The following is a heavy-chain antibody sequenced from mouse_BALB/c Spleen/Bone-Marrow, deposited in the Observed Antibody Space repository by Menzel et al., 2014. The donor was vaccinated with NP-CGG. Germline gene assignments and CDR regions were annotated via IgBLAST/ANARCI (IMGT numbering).Heavy chain of an antibody. CDR1: GYTFTSYN. J-gene: IGHJ2*01. CDR2: IYPGNGDT. D-gene: IGHD2-14*01. V-gene: IGHV1-12*01. CDR3: ARGGTPYYFDY. Sequence: LQQSGAELVKPGASVKMSCKASGYTFTSYNMHSVKQTPGQGLEWIGAIYPGNGDTSYNQKFKGKATLTADKSSSTAYMQLSSPTSEDSAVYYCARGGTPYYFDYWGQGTTLTVSS.